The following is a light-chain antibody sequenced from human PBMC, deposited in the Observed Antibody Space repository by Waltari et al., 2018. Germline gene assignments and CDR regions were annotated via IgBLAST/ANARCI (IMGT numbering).Light chain of an antibody. J-gene: IGLJ1*01. Sequence: QSALTQPASVSGSPGQSITLSCPGTDRDVGDYDFVPSYQQHPGNAPHLIIYEVSKRPSGISNRFSASKSGNTASLTISGLQAEDEADYYCSSYTTSSAPGVFGTGTRVTVL. V-gene: IGLV2-14*01. CDR3: SSYTTSSAPGV. CDR1: DRDVGDYDF. CDR2: EVS.